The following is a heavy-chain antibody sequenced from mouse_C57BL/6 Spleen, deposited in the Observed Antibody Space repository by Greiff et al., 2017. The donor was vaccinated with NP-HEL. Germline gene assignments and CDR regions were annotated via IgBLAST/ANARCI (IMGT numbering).Heavy chain of an antibody. CDR1: GYSFTGYY. J-gene: IGHJ4*01. D-gene: IGHD1-1*01. V-gene: IGHV1-42*01. CDR2: INPSTGGT. Sequence: VQLKESGPELVKPGASVKISCKASGYSFTGYYMNWVKQSPEKSLEWIGEINPSTGGTTYNQKFKAKATLTVDKSSSTAYMQLKSLTSEDSAVYYCARRKNYGSTLGYAMDYWGQGTSVTVSS. CDR3: ARRKNYGSTLGYAMDY.